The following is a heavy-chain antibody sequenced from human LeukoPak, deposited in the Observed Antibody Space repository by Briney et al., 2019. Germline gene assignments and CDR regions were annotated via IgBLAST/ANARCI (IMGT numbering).Heavy chain of an antibody. CDR2: IIPIFGTA. Sequence: SVKVSCKASGGTFSSYAISWVRQAPGQGLEWMGGIIPIFGTANYAQKFQSRVTITADESTSTAYMELSSLRSEDTAVYYCARAFYYDFWSGYLGPYGMDVWGQGTTVTVSS. CDR3: ARAFYYDFWSGYLGPYGMDV. D-gene: IGHD3-3*01. J-gene: IGHJ6*02. V-gene: IGHV1-69*13. CDR1: GGTFSSYA.